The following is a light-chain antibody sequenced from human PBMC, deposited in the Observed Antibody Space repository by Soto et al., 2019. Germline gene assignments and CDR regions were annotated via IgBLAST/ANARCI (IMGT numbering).Light chain of an antibody. V-gene: IGLV1-40*01. CDR1: SSNIGAGSE. CDR2: GNN. Sequence: QSVLTQPPSVSGAPGQRVSISCTGSSSNIGAGSEVHWYQQVPGTAPKLLIYGNNNRPSGVPDRFSASKSGTSASLAITGIQPVDEADYDCQASDSSVSGSKVFGGGTKVTVL. J-gene: IGLJ1*01. CDR3: QASDSSVSGSKV.